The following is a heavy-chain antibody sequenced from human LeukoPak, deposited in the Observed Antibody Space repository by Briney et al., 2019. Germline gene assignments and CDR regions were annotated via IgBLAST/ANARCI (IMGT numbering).Heavy chain of an antibody. Sequence: GGSLRLSCAASGFTFSSYWMSWVRQAPGKGLEWVANIKQDGSEKYYVDSVKGRFTISRDNAKNSLYLQMNSLRAEDTAVYYCARSVDSSGYLLYYFDYWGQGTLVTVSS. CDR3: ARSVDSSGYLLYYFDY. CDR2: IKQDGSEK. CDR1: GFTFSSYW. D-gene: IGHD3-22*01. J-gene: IGHJ4*02. V-gene: IGHV3-7*01.